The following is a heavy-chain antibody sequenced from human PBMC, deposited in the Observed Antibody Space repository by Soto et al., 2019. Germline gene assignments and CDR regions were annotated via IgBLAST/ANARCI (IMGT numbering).Heavy chain of an antibody. Sequence: SETLSLTCTVSGGSISGYYWSWIRQPPGKGLDWIGFIYYSGSTTYNPSLKSRVTISLDTSKNQFSLRLRSVTAADTAIYYCARDGASSRVWGQGTLVTGSS. CDR1: GGSISGYY. J-gene: IGHJ4*02. D-gene: IGHD6-13*01. V-gene: IGHV4-59*01. CDR2: IYYSGST. CDR3: ARDGASSRV.